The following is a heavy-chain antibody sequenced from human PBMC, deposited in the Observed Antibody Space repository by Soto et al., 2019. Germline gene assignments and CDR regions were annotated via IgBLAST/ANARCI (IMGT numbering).Heavy chain of an antibody. CDR2: IIPIFGTA. CDR1: GVTFSSYA. Sequence: SVKVSGKASGVTFSSYAISWVRQAPGQGLEWMGGIIPIFGTANYAQKFQGRVTITADESTSTAYMELSSLRSEDTAVYYCARDIVVVPAPLGGMDVWGQGTTVTVSS. J-gene: IGHJ6*02. CDR3: ARDIVVVPAPLGGMDV. D-gene: IGHD2-2*01. V-gene: IGHV1-69*13.